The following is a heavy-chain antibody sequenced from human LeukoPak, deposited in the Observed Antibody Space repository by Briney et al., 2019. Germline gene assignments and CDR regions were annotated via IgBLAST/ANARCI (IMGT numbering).Heavy chain of an antibody. CDR1: GYSFTTYW. Sequence: GESLKISCKVSGYSFTTYWIGWVRQMPGKGLEWMGIIYPGDSDTRYSPSLQGQVTISADKSISTAYLQWSSLKASDTAMYYCAKRYSGSYFDYWGQGTLVTVSS. D-gene: IGHD1-26*01. J-gene: IGHJ4*02. CDR3: AKRYSGSYFDY. V-gene: IGHV5-51*03. CDR2: IYPGDSDT.